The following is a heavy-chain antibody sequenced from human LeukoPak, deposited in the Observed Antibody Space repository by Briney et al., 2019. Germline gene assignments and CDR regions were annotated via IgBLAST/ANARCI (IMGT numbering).Heavy chain of an antibody. CDR3: ARGIRTMVRGVIIFPFDP. D-gene: IGHD3-10*01. V-gene: IGHV6-1*01. J-gene: IGHJ5*02. CDR2: TYYRSKWYN. CDR1: GDSVSSNSAA. Sequence: SQTLSLTCAISGDSVSSNSAAWNWIRQSPSKGLEWLGRTYYRSKWYNDYAVSVKSRITINPDTSKNQFSLQLNSVTPEDTAVYYCARGIRTMVRGVIIFPFDPWGQGTLVTVSS.